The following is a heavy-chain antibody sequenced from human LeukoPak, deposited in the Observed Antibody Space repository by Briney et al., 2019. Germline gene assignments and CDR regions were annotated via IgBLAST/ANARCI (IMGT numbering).Heavy chain of an antibody. CDR2: ISSTGIAT. CDR1: GFTFSSYA. D-gene: IGHD5-12*01. CDR3: ARGGDY. V-gene: IGHV3-23*01. Sequence: GGSLRLSCATSGFTFSSYAMSWVRQAPGKGLEWVSAISSTGIATYYADSVKGRFTISRDNAKNSLYLQMNSLRAEDTAVYYCARGGDYWGQGTLVTVS. J-gene: IGHJ4*02.